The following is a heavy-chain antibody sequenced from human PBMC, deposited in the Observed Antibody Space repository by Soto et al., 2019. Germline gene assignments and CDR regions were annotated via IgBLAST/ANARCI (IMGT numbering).Heavy chain of an antibody. V-gene: IGHV3-30*18. Sequence: GGSLRLSCAASGFTFSSYGMHWVRQAPGKGLEWVAVISYDGSNKYYADSVKGRFTISRDNSKNTLYLQMNSLRAEDTAVYYCAKDQKIVLVPAAIDYWGQGT. CDR1: GFTFSSYG. J-gene: IGHJ4*02. CDR3: AKDQKIVLVPAAIDY. D-gene: IGHD2-2*01. CDR2: ISYDGSNK.